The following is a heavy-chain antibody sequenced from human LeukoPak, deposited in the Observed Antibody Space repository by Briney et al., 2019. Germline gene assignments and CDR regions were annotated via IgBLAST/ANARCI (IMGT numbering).Heavy chain of an antibody. CDR3: AKDKVVTSPFDY. J-gene: IGHJ4*02. Sequence: PGGSLRLSCSASGFTFSSYAMSWVRQAPGKGLEWVSVITGSGGSTYYADSVKGRFTISRDNSKNMLYLQMNSLRAEDTAVYYCAKDKVVTSPFDYWGQGTLVTVSS. CDR2: ITGSGGST. D-gene: IGHD2-21*02. V-gene: IGHV3-23*01. CDR1: GFTFSSYA.